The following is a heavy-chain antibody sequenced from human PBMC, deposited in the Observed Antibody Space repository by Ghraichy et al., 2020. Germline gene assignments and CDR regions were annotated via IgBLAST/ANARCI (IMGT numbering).Heavy chain of an antibody. CDR1: GFTFSTYA. J-gene: IGHJ4*02. CDR2: VSSSGSNT. CDR3: VTARESRKWGYYY. V-gene: IGHV3-64D*06. D-gene: IGHD1-26*01. Sequence: GGSLRLSCSASGFTFSTYAMHWVRQAPGKGLEYVSAVSSSGSNTFYADSVKGRFTISRDNSRDTLYLQVSSLRVEDTAVYYCVTARESRKWGYYYWGQGTLVTVSS.